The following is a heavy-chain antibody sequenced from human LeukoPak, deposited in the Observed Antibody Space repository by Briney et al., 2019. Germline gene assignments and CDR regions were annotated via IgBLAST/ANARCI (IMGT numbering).Heavy chain of an antibody. J-gene: IGHJ6*03. V-gene: IGHV3-7*01. D-gene: IGHD2-15*01. CDR1: GFTFSSTW. CDR2: IKEGGGEK. CDR3: ARDFGYCRGGSCYTRMDV. Sequence: GGSLRLSCAASGFTFSSTWMSWVRQAPGKGLEWVSNIKEGGGEKNYVDSVKGRFIISRDNVKNSLYLQMNSLRDEDTAVYYCARDFGYCRGGSCYTRMDVWGKGTTVTVSS.